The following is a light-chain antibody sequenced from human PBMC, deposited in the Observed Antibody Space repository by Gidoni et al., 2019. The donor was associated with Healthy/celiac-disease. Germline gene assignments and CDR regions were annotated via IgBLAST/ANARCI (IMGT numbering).Light chain of an antibody. CDR3: QQRSNWPPGVT. V-gene: IGKV3-11*01. CDR1: QIVSSY. CDR2: DAS. J-gene: IGKJ4*01. Sequence: EIVLTQSPATLSLSPGERATLSCRASQIVSSYFAWYQQKPGPAPRLLSYDASNRATGIPARFSGSGSGTDFTRTISSLEPEDFAGYYCQQRSNWPPGVTFGGGTKVEIK.